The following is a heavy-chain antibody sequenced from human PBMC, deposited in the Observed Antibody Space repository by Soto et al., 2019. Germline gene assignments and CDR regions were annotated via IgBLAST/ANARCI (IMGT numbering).Heavy chain of an antibody. CDR3: ARGRDLTWGSGWFFDL. V-gene: IGHV3-13*05. CDR2: IGTAGDP. J-gene: IGHJ2*01. CDR1: GFTFSSYD. Sequence: PGGSLRLSCAGSGFTFSSYDMHWVRQAAGKGLEWVSGIGTAGDPYYPDSVKGRFTISRENGKNSLDLQMNGLRAGDTAVYYCARGRDLTWGSGWFFDLWGRGTLVTVSS. D-gene: IGHD7-27*01.